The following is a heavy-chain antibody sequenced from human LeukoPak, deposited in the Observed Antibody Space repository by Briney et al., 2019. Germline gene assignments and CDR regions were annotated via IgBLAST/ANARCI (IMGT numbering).Heavy chain of an antibody. J-gene: IGHJ1*01. D-gene: IGHD4-17*01. Sequence: GGSLRLSCAASGFTFSTYGMSWVRQAPGKGLEWVSAISGSGDQTYYADSVKGRFTFPRDNSNNILHLQMHSLRADDTAVYYCATQPESYGDSASYFHHWGQGTLVTVSS. V-gene: IGHV3-23*01. CDR1: GFTFSTYG. CDR3: ATQPESYGDSASYFHH. CDR2: ISGSGDQT.